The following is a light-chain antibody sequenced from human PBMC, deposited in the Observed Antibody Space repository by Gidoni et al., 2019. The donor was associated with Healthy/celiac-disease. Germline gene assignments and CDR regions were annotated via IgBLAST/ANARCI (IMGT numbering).Light chain of an antibody. Sequence: VIWLTQSPSLLSASTGDRVTISCRMSQRISSYLAWYQHKPGKAPKLLIYAASNLQSGVPSRFSGSGSGTDFTLTISCLQSEDFATYYCQQYYSFPWTFGQGTKVEIK. J-gene: IGKJ1*01. CDR3: QQYYSFPWT. V-gene: IGKV1D-8*01. CDR2: AAS. CDR1: QRISSY.